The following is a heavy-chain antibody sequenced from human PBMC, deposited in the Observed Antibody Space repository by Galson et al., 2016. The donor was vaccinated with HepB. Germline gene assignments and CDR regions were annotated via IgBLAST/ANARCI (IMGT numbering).Heavy chain of an antibody. V-gene: IGHV3-73*01. Sequence: SLRLSCAGSGFIFSGSVMHWVRQASGKGLEWVGRIRSKTHSSATAYATSVEGRFTISRDKSKNTTYLLMNSLKAPDTAVYYCSSREFCHYVVDYWGLGTLVTVSS. CDR1: GFIFSGSV. D-gene: IGHD3-10*01. CDR2: IRSKTHSSAT. CDR3: SSREFCHYVVDY. J-gene: IGHJ4*02.